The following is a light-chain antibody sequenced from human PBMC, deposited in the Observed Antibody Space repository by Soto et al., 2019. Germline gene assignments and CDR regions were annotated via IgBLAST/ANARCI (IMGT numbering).Light chain of an antibody. CDR3: SSYTISSTLV. CDR2: EDR. V-gene: IGLV2-14*01. Sequence: QSALTQPASVSGSPGQSITISCTGTSSDVGGYNYVSWYQQHPGKAPKVMIYEDRNRPSGVSNRFSGSKSGNTASLTISGLQAEDEADYYCSSYTISSTLVFGGGTKLTVL. J-gene: IGLJ2*01. CDR1: SSDVGGYNY.